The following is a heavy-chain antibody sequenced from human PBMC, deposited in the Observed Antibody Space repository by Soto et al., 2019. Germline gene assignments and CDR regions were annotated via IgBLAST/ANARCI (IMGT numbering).Heavy chain of an antibody. Sequence: QVQLVESGGGVVQPGRSLRLSCAASGFTFSSYGMHWVRQAPGKGLEWVAIISYDGSNEYYADSVKGRFTISRDNSKNTLYLQMNSLRAEDTAVYYCAKDYNSGSYRRPGYWGQGTLIIVSS. D-gene: IGHD1-26*01. V-gene: IGHV3-30*18. CDR3: AKDYNSGSYRRPGY. J-gene: IGHJ4*02. CDR1: GFTFSSYG. CDR2: ISYDGSNE.